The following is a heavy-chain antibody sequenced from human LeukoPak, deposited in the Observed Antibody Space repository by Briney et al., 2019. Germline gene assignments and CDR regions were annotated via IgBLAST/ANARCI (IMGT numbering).Heavy chain of an antibody. CDR1: GGSFSGYY. CDR3: AREHSSGWYSTVDY. V-gene: IGHV4-34*01. Sequence: SETLSLTCAVYGGSFSGYYWSWIRQPPGKGLEWIGEINHSGSTNYNPSLKGRVTISVDTSKNQFSLKMNSVTAADTAVYYCAREHSSGWYSTVDYWGQGTLVTVSS. CDR2: INHSGST. D-gene: IGHD6-19*01. J-gene: IGHJ4*02.